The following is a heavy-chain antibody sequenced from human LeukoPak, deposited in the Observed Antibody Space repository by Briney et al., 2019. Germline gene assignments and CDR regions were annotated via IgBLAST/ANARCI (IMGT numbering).Heavy chain of an antibody. CDR1: GFTVSSNY. J-gene: IGHJ4*02. Sequence: GGSLRLSCAASGFTVSSNYMSWVRQAPGKGLEWVSVIYSGGSTYYADSVKGRFTISRDNSKNTLYLQMNSLRAEDTAVYYCARVKDDSSGYYFDYWGQGTLVTVSS. V-gene: IGHV3-66*01. CDR2: IYSGGST. CDR3: ARVKDDSSGYYFDY. D-gene: IGHD3-22*01.